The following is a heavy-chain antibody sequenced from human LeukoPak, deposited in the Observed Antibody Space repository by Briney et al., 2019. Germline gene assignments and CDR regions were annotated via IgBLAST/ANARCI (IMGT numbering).Heavy chain of an antibody. D-gene: IGHD3-22*01. Sequence: GSLRLSCAASGFTFSSYAMSWVRQAPGKGLEWVSAINGSGGSTYYADSVKGRFTISRDNSKNTLYLQMNSLRAEDTAVYYCAKDQWYYYDSSGYYYDPFDYWGQGTLVTVSS. J-gene: IGHJ4*02. CDR2: INGSGGST. CDR1: GFTFSSYA. V-gene: IGHV3-23*01. CDR3: AKDQWYYYDSSGYYYDPFDY.